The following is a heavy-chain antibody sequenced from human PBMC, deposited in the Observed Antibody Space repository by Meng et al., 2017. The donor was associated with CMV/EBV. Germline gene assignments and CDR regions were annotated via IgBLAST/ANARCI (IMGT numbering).Heavy chain of an antibody. J-gene: IGHJ6*02. CDR3: AREVSSYGNGYYYYYGTDV. D-gene: IGHD5-18*01. Sequence: GESLKISCAASGFTFSSYSMNWVRQAPGKGLEWVSSISSSSSYIYYADSVKGRFTISRDNAKNSLYLQMNSLRAEDTAVYYCAREVSSYGNGYYYYYGTDVWGQGTTVTVSS. V-gene: IGHV3-21*01. CDR2: ISSSSSYI. CDR1: GFTFSSYS.